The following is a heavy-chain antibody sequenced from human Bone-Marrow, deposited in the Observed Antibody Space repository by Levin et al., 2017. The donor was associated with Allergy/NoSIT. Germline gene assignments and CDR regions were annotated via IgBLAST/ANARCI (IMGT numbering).Heavy chain of an antibody. CDR3: ARHYYYSGLDV. Sequence: SQTLSLTCAISGDAVATTTAAWNWIRRSPSRGLEWLGRTYYRSKWSNDYAVSVRSRISIDPDTSKNQFSLHLRSLTPEDTAIYYCARHYYYSGLDVWGQGTTVTVSS. V-gene: IGHV6-1*01. J-gene: IGHJ6*02. CDR2: TYYRSKWSN. CDR1: GDAVATTTAA.